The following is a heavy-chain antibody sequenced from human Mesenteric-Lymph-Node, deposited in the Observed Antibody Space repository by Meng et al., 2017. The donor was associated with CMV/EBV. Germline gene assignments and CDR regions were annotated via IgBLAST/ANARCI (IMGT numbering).Heavy chain of an antibody. J-gene: IGHJ3*02. Sequence: ASVKVSCKASGYTFTGYYMHWVRQAPGQGLEWMGWINPNSGGTNYAQKFQGRVTMTRDTSIRTAYMELSRLRSDDTAVYYCARGGRTLWGGGTAFDIWGQGTTVTVSS. CDR1: GYTFTGYY. CDR3: ARGGRTLWGGGTAFDI. D-gene: IGHD2-15*01. V-gene: IGHV1-2*02. CDR2: INPNSGGT.